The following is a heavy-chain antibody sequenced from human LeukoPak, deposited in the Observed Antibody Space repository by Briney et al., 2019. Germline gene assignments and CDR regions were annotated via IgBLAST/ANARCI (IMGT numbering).Heavy chain of an antibody. Sequence: PSETRSLTCTVSGYSISSGYYWGWIRQPPGKGLEWIGSIYHSGSTYYNPSLKSRVTISVDTSKNQFSLKLSSVTAADTAVYYCARIFRGAYFDCWGQGTLVSVSS. CDR2: IYHSGST. V-gene: IGHV4-38-2*02. J-gene: IGHJ4*02. CDR1: GYSISSGYY. CDR3: ARIFRGAYFDC. D-gene: IGHD3-10*01.